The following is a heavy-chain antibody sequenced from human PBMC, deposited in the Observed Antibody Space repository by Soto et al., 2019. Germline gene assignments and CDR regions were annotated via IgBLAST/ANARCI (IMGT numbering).Heavy chain of an antibody. CDR2: ISAYNGNT. D-gene: IGHD4-17*01. J-gene: IGHJ6*02. CDR3: ARDRGGDYEEDYYYGMDV. V-gene: IGHV1-18*01. CDR1: GYTFTIYG. Sequence: ASVKVSCKASGYTFTIYGISWVLPAPGQGLEWMGWISAYNGNTNYAQKLQGRVTMTTDTSTSTAYMELRSLRSDDTAVYYCARDRGGDYEEDYYYGMDVWGQGTTVTVSS.